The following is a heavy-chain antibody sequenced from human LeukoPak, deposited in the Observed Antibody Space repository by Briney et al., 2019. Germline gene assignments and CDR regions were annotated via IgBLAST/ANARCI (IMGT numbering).Heavy chain of an antibody. J-gene: IGHJ4*02. CDR1: GGSISSYY. CDR3: ASSGIAAASSDY. Sequence: SETLSLTCTVSGGSISSYYWSWIRQPPGKGLEWIGYIYYSGSTNYNPSLKSRVTISVDTSKNQFSLKLSSVTAADTAVYYCASSGIAAASSDYWGQGALVTVSS. D-gene: IGHD6-13*01. CDR2: IYYSGST. V-gene: IGHV4-59*08.